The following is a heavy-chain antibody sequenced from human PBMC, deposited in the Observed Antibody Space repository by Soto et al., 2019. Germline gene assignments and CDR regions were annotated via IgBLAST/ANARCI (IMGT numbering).Heavy chain of an antibody. CDR3: TTALYCGGDCYQN. V-gene: IGHV3-15*07. CDR2: IKSKTDGGTT. D-gene: IGHD2-21*02. Sequence: EVQLVESGGGLVKPGGSLRLSCAASGFTFSNAWMNWVRQAPGKGLEWVGRIKSKTDGGTTDYAAPVKGRFTISRDDSKNTLYLQMNSPKTEDTAVYYCTTALYCGGDCYQNWGQGTLVTVSS. CDR1: GFTFSNAW. J-gene: IGHJ4*02.